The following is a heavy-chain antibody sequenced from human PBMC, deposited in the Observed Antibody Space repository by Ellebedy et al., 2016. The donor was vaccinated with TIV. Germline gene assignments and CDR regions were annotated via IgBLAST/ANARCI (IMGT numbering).Heavy chain of an antibody. V-gene: IGHV3-30*02. CDR3: AKDKNGDLLHYFDS. CDR2: LHYDGITR. J-gene: IGHJ4*02. D-gene: IGHD4-17*01. CDR1: GFAFSSYA. Sequence: PGGSLRLSCAASGFAFSSYAMHWVRQVPGKGPEWVALLHYDGITRLYADSVKGRFTISRDTSTNTLYLQMNSLRAEDTAIYYCAKDKNGDLLHYFDSWGQGTLVTVSS.